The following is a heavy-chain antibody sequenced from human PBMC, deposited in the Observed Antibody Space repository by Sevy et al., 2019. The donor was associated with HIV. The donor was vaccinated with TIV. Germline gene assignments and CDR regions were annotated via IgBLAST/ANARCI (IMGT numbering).Heavy chain of an antibody. V-gene: IGHV1-69*13. J-gene: IGHJ4*02. D-gene: IGHD6-6*01. CDR1: GGTFSSYA. CDR2: IIPIFGTA. Sequence: ASVKVSCKASGGTFSSYAISWVRQAPGQGLEWMGGIIPIFGTANYAQKFQGRVTITADESTSTAYMELSSLRSEGTAVYYCAESIAARPGLGYFDYWGQGTLVTVSS. CDR3: AESIAARPGLGYFDY.